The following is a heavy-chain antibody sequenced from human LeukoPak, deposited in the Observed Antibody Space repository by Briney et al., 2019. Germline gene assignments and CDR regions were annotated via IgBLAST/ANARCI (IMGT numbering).Heavy chain of an antibody. D-gene: IGHD2-2*01. J-gene: IGHJ4*02. CDR3: ARHLGYCSSTSCTPFDY. CDR1: GYSFTNYW. Sequence: GEYLKISCKGSGYSFTNYWIGWVRQMPGKGLEWMGIIYPGDSDNRYSPSFQGQVTISADKSISTAYLQWSSLKASDTAMYYCARHLGYCSSTSCTPFDYWGQGTLVTVSS. CDR2: IYPGDSDN. V-gene: IGHV5-51*01.